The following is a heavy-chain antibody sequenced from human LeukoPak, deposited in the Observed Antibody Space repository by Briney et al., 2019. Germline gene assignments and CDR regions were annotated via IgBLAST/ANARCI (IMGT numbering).Heavy chain of an antibody. CDR2: ISYHGKNK. CDR3: ARDFDY. V-gene: IGHV3-30*04. Sequence: PGGSLRLSCGASGFIFNTPAMHWVRQAPGKGLEGVAVISYHGKNKYYAESVRGRFTISRDNSKNTLFLQMNSLSTADTAVYYCARDFDYWGQGTLVTVSS. J-gene: IGHJ4*02. CDR1: GFIFNTPA.